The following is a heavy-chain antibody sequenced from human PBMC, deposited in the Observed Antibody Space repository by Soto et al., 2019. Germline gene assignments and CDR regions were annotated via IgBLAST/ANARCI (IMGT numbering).Heavy chain of an antibody. CDR3: ARGPRRDIVLMVYAMYSAFDI. Sequence: ASVKVSCKASGYTFTSYGISWVRRAPGQGLEWMGWISAYNGNTNYAQKLQGRVTMTTDTSTSTAYMELSSLRSDDTAVYYCARGPRRDIVLMVYAMYSAFDIWGQGTMVTVSS. CDR2: ISAYNGNT. CDR1: GYTFTSYG. V-gene: IGHV1-18*01. D-gene: IGHD2-8*01. J-gene: IGHJ3*02.